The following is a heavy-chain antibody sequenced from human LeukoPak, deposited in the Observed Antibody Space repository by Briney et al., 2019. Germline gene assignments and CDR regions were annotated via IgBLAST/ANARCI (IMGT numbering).Heavy chain of an antibody. V-gene: IGHV3-30*03. CDR3: ARDPHRGAPDFLDY. D-gene: IGHD1-14*01. Sequence: PGGSLRLSCAASGFTFSSYGMHWVRQAPGKGLEWVAVISYDGSIKLYADSVKGRFTISRDSSKNTLYLQMNSLRTEDTAVYYCARDPHRGAPDFLDYWGQGTLVTVSS. J-gene: IGHJ4*02. CDR2: ISYDGSIK. CDR1: GFTFSSYG.